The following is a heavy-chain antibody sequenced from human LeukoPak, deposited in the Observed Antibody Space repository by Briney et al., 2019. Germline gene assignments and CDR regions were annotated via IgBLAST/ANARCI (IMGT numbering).Heavy chain of an antibody. CDR1: GYTFTSYG. V-gene: IGHV1-18*01. Sequence: ASVKVSCKASGYTFTSYGISWVRQAPGQGLEWMGWISAYNGNTNYAQKLQGRVTMTTDTSTSTAYMELRSLRSDDTAVYYCARDPSSGWHGYYYYYMDVWGKGTTVTVSS. CDR2: ISAYNGNT. CDR3: ARDPSSGWHGYYYYYMDV. J-gene: IGHJ6*03. D-gene: IGHD6-19*01.